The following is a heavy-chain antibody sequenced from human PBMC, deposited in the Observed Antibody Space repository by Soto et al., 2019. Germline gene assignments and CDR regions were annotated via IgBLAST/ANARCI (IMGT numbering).Heavy chain of an antibody. J-gene: IGHJ3*02. Sequence: EVQLVESGGGLVQPGGSLRLSCAASGFTFSSYDMHWVRQATGKGLEWVSAIGTAGDTYYPGSVKGRFTISRENAKNSLYLQMNSLRAGHTAVYYCARGGHGDYQLFDAFDIWGQGTMVTVSS. D-gene: IGHD4-17*01. CDR3: ARGGHGDYQLFDAFDI. CDR2: IGTAGDT. V-gene: IGHV3-13*01. CDR1: GFTFSSYD.